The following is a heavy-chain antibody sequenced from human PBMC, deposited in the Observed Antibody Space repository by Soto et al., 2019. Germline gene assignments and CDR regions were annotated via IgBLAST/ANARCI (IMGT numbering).Heavy chain of an antibody. CDR1: GFTFNSYT. V-gene: IGHV3-21*01. CDR3: ARGSDGSFDI. J-gene: IGHJ3*02. D-gene: IGHD5-12*01. Sequence: EVQLVESGGGLVKPGGSLRLSCTVSGFTFNSYTMNWVRQAPGKGLDWVSSISSSSIYMYYADSVKGRFTISRDNAKNSMYLQLNSLRAEDTAVYYCARGSDGSFDIWGQGTMVAVSS. CDR2: ISSSSIYM.